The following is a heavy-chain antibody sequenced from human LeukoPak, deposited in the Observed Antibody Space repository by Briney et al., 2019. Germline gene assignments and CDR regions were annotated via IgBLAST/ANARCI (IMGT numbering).Heavy chain of an antibody. CDR3: ARSINFHNTATVGPFDF. Sequence: GGSLRLSCAVSGFSFSSYAMHWVRQAPVKGLEWVSLISWDSRNTYYGESVKGRFTISRNNSKKTLYLQMDNLRPEDTAVYYCARSINFHNTATVGPFDFWGRGTPVTVS. J-gene: IGHJ3*01. V-gene: IGHV3-30*03. CDR2: ISWDSRNT. D-gene: IGHD2/OR15-2a*01. CDR1: GFSFSSYA.